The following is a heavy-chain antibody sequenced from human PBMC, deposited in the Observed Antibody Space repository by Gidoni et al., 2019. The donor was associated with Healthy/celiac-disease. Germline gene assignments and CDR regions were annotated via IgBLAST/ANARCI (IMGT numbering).Heavy chain of an antibody. CDR2: SSSSSSYI. D-gene: IGHD4-17*01. Sequence: EVQLVESGGGLVKPGGSLRLSCAASGFTFSSYSMNWVRQAPGKGLEWVSSSSSSSSYIYYADSVKGRFTISRDNAKNSLYLKMNSLRAEDTAVYYCARYSDGDYGFDYWGQGTLVTVSS. J-gene: IGHJ4*02. V-gene: IGHV3-21*01. CDR1: GFTFSSYS. CDR3: ARYSDGDYGFDY.